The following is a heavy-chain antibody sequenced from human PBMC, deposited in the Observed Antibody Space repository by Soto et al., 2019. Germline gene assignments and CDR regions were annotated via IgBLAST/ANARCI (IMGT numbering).Heavy chain of an antibody. CDR2: IIPIFGTV. D-gene: IGHD6-19*01. Sequence: QVQLVQSGAEVKKPGSSVKVSCKASGGTFSSYAINWVRQAPGQGLEWMGGIIPIFGTVNYAQTFQGRVTITADTSTNTAYMELSSLRSEDTAVYYCARQHPGYSSTWGQGTLVTVSP. CDR3: ARQHPGYSST. J-gene: IGHJ5*02. V-gene: IGHV1-69*14. CDR1: GGTFSSYA.